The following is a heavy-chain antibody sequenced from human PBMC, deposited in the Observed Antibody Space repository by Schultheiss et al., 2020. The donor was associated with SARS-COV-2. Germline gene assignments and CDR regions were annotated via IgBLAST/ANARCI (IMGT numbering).Heavy chain of an antibody. J-gene: IGHJ6*02. D-gene: IGHD3-22*01. CDR2: IKQDGSEK. Sequence: GGSLRLSCAASGFTFSSYWMSWVRQAPGKGLEWVANIKQDGSEKYYVDSVKGRFTISRDNAKNSLYLQMNSLRAEDTAVYYCARDTTHYYDSSGYYSLYYGMDVWGQGTTVTVAS. CDR1: GFTFSSYW. V-gene: IGHV3-7*01. CDR3: ARDTTHYYDSSGYYSLYYGMDV.